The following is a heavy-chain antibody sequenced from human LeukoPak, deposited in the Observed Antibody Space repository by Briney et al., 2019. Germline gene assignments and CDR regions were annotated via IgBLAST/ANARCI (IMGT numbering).Heavy chain of an antibody. CDR3: AKDRRMREWSIRLYNWFDP. CDR2: ISGSGGST. D-gene: IGHD3-3*01. V-gene: IGHV3-23*01. CDR1: GFTFSSYA. Sequence: HAGGSLRLSCAASGFTFSSYAMSWVRQAPGKGLEWVSAISGSGGSTYYADSVKGRFTISRDNSKNTLYLQMNSLRAEDTAVYYCAKDRRMREWSIRLYNWFDPWGQGTLVTVSS. J-gene: IGHJ5*02.